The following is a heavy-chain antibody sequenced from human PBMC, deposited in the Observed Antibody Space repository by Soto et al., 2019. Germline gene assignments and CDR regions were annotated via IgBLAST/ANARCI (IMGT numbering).Heavy chain of an antibody. J-gene: IGHJ5*02. D-gene: IGHD6-19*01. Sequence: PSETLSLTCTVSGGSISSTSYYWGWVRQPPGKGLEWIGSIYYSGNTNYNPSLKSRVTISVDTSKNQFSLKLSSVTAADTAVYYCARLRPQQWLVENWFDPWGQGTLVTVSS. CDR1: GGSISSTSYY. V-gene: IGHV4-39*07. CDR2: IYYSGNT. CDR3: ARLRPQQWLVENWFDP.